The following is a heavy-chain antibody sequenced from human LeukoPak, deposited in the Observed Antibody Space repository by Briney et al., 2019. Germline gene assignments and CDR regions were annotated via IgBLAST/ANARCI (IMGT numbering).Heavy chain of an antibody. CDR1: DGSISSNY. Sequence: SETLSLTYTVSDGSISSNYWTWIRQPPGKGLEWIGNIYFRGSTEYNPSLKSRVTISIDTSKNQVSLQLSSVTAADTAVYYCASGRGLYSFYAFDIWGQGTMVTVSS. D-gene: IGHD5-18*01. V-gene: IGHV4-59*01. J-gene: IGHJ3*02. CDR2: IYFRGST. CDR3: ASGRGLYSFYAFDI.